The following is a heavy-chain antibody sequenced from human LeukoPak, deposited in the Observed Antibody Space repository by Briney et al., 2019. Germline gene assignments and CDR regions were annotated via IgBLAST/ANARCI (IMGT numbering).Heavy chain of an antibody. CDR3: ASDGYSSGWYVLDY. Sequence: ASVKVSCKASGYTFISHYMHWVRQAPGQGLEWMGIINPGGGSTSYAQKFQGRVTMTRDTSTSTVYMELSSLRSEDTAVYHCASDGYSSGWYVLDYWGQGTLVTVSS. CDR2: INPGGGST. J-gene: IGHJ4*02. V-gene: IGHV1-46*01. D-gene: IGHD6-19*01. CDR1: GYTFISHY.